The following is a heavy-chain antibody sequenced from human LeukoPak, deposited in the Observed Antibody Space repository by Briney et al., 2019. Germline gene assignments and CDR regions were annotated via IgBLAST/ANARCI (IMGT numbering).Heavy chain of an antibody. D-gene: IGHD2-21*01. Sequence: GGSLRLSCVTSGFDLSIYGMNWVRQAPGKGLEWLANIWADGSHKYYADSVKGRFTIARDNSRNTLYLQLDSLGAEDTALYYCAGEGGEVGSSGYDCWGQGTLVTVSS. CDR1: GFDLSIYG. CDR2: IWADGSHK. CDR3: AGEGGEVGSSGYDC. J-gene: IGHJ4*02. V-gene: IGHV3-33*01.